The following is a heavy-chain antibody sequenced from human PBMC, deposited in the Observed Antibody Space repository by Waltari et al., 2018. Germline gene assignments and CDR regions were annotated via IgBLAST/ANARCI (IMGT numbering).Heavy chain of an antibody. CDR1: GFNINYNY. Sequence: EVQLVESGGGLIQPGGSLRLSCAASGFNINYNYMTWVRQDPGKGLEWVSVIYSGGRTDYPLSMKGRVTISRDTYKNLVFLEMKSLRAEDTAVYYCARGETAVLDYWGHGTLVTVSS. CDR3: ARGETAVLDY. V-gene: IGHV3-53*01. CDR2: IYSGGRT. D-gene: IGHD6-6*01. J-gene: IGHJ4*01.